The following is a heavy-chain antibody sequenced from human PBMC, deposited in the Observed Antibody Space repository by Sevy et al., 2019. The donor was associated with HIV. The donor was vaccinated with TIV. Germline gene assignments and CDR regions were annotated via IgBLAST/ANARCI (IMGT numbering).Heavy chain of an antibody. CDR3: ARGAVVVAATPSSAFDI. Sequence: SETLSLTCAVYGGSFSGYYWSWIRQPPGKGLEWIGEINNSGSTNYNPSLKSRVTISVDTSKNQFSLMLSSVTAADTAGYYCARGAVVVAATPSSAFDIWGQGTMVTVSS. J-gene: IGHJ3*02. V-gene: IGHV4-34*01. D-gene: IGHD2-15*01. CDR2: INNSGST. CDR1: GGSFSGYY.